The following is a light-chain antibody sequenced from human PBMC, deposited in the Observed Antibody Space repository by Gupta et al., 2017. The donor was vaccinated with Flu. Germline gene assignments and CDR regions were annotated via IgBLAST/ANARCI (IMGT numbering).Light chain of an antibody. CDR1: SSNIGSNT. J-gene: IGLJ2*01. Sequence: QSVLTPPPSASGTPGQRVIISCSGSSSNIGSNTVNWYQQLPGTGPKLLIYSNNQRPSGVPDRFSGSKSGTSASLAISGLQSEDEADYYCAAWDDSLNGVVFGGGTKLTVL. CDR3: AAWDDSLNGVV. CDR2: SNN. V-gene: IGLV1-44*01.